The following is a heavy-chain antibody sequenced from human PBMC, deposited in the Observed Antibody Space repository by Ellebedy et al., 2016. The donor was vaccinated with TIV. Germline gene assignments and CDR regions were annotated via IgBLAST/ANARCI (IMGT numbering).Heavy chain of an antibody. CDR2: INPNSGGP. Sequence: AASVKVSCKASGYTFTGYYMHWVRQAPGQGPEWMGWINPNSGGPNYAQKFQGRVTMIRDTSISTAYMELSSLRSDDTGVYYCARHSKPAGYTSTWAFDYWGQGTLVTVSS. CDR3: ARHSKPAGYTSTWAFDY. V-gene: IGHV1-2*02. CDR1: GYTFTGYY. D-gene: IGHD6-13*01. J-gene: IGHJ4*02.